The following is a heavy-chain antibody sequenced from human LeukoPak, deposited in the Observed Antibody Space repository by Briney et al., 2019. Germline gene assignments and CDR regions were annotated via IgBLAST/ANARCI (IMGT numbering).Heavy chain of an antibody. CDR2: INSDGSTT. CDR1: GFTFSNYW. Sequence: PGGPLRLSCAASGFTFSNYWMHWVRQAPGKGLVWVSRINSDGSTTSYADSVKGRFTISRDNAKNTLYLQMNSLRAEDTAVYYCARGNYYGMDVWGQGTTVTVSS. V-gene: IGHV3-74*01. CDR3: ARGNYYGMDV. J-gene: IGHJ6*02.